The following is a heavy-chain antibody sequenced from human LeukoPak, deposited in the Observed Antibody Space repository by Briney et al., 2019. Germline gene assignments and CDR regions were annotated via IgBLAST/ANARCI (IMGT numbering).Heavy chain of an antibody. CDR1: GFSFTTYW. V-gene: IGHV3-7*01. D-gene: IGHD3-22*01. Sequence: GGSLRLSCAASGFSFTTYWMGWVRQAPGKGLEWVANINQDESSQYYVDAVRGRFTISRDNAKNSLYLQMNSLRAEDTAVYYCARDLYRIVVVPHYFDYWGQGTLVTVSS. J-gene: IGHJ4*02. CDR2: INQDESSQ. CDR3: ARDLYRIVVVPHYFDY.